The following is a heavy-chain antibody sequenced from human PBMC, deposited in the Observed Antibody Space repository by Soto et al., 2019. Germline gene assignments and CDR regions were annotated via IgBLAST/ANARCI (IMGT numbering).Heavy chain of an antibody. Sequence: QVQLVESGGGVVKPGRSLRLSCAASGFTFSSYGMHWVRQAPGKGLEWVAVISYDGSNKYYADSVKGRFTISRDNSKNTLYLQMNSLRAEDTAVYYCAKEDLCVVVAATSPAFDIWGQGTMVTVSS. CDR1: GFTFSSYG. CDR3: AKEDLCVVVAATSPAFDI. CDR2: ISYDGSNK. J-gene: IGHJ3*02. V-gene: IGHV3-30*18. D-gene: IGHD2-15*01.